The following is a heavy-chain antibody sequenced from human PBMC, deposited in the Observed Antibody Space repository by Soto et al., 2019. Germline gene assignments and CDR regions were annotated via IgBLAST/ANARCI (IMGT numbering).Heavy chain of an antibody. V-gene: IGHV3-30-3*01. J-gene: IGHJ4*02. Sequence: GGSLRLSCAASGFTFSSYAMHWVRQAPGKGLEWVAVISYDGSNKYYADSVKGRFTISRDNSKNTLYLQMNSLRAEDTAVYYCARPSNMVRGVIGPLGYWGQGTLVTVSS. CDR2: ISYDGSNK. D-gene: IGHD3-10*01. CDR3: ARPSNMVRGVIGPLGY. CDR1: GFTFSSYA.